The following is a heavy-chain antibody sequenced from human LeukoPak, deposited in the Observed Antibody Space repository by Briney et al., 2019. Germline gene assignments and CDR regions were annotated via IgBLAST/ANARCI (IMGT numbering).Heavy chain of an antibody. D-gene: IGHD3-10*01. V-gene: IGHV1-69*04. CDR2: IIPILGIA. J-gene: IGHJ4*02. CDR1: GGTFSSYA. Sequence: ASVKVSCKASGGTFSSYAISWVRQAPGQGLEWMGRIIPILGIANYAQKFQGRVTITADESTNTAYLELNSLKHDDTAVYYCAAGRRLGELLFDYWGQGTLVTVSS. CDR3: AAGRRLGELLFDY.